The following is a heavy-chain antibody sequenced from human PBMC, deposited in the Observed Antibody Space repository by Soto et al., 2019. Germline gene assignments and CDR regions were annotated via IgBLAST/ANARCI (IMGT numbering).Heavy chain of an antibody. V-gene: IGHV1-3*01. CDR2: INAGNGNT. J-gene: IGHJ5*02. CDR1: GYTFTSYA. Sequence: ASVKVSCKASGYTFTSYAMHWVRQAPGQSLEWMGWINAGNGNTKYSQKFQGRVTITRDTSASTAYMELSSLRSEDTAVYYCARPGSGSYYNTVNNWFDPWGQGTLVTVSS. CDR3: ARPGSGSYYNTVNNWFDP. D-gene: IGHD3-10*01.